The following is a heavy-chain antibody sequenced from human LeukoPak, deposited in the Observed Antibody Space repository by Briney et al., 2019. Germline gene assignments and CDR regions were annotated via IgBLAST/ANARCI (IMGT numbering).Heavy chain of an antibody. CDR2: ISGSGGST. Sequence: PGGSLRLSCAASGFTFSSYAMSWVRQAPGKGLKWVSAISGSGGSTYYADSVKGRFTISRENSKNTLYLQMNSLRAEDTAVYYCAKEYYYDSSGYYDYWGQGTLVTVSS. J-gene: IGHJ4*02. CDR1: GFTFSSYA. D-gene: IGHD3-22*01. CDR3: AKEYYYDSSGYYDY. V-gene: IGHV3-23*01.